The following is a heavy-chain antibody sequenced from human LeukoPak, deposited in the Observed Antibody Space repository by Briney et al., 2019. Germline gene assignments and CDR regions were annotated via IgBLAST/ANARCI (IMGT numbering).Heavy chain of an antibody. Sequence: GASVKVSCKASGYTFTDYYMHWVRQAPGQGLEWMGWINPNSGNTGYAQEFQGRVTMTRNTSISTAYMELSSLRSEDTAVYYCARAPEMGGNWGQGTLVTVSS. D-gene: IGHD1-14*01. J-gene: IGHJ4*02. CDR3: ARAPEMGGN. CDR2: INPNSGNT. CDR1: GYTFTDYY. V-gene: IGHV1-8*02.